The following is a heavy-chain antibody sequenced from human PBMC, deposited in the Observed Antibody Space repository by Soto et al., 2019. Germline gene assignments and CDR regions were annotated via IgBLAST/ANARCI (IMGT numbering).Heavy chain of an antibody. Sequence: QVQLVQSGAEVKKPGASVKVSCKASGYTFTGYYMHWVRQAPGQGLEWMGWINPNSGGTNYAQKFQGRVTITADESTSTAYMELSSLRSEDTAVYYCARINMVRVFDYWGQGTLVTVSS. CDR3: ARINMVRVFDY. J-gene: IGHJ4*02. CDR2: INPNSGGT. D-gene: IGHD3-10*01. V-gene: IGHV1-2*02. CDR1: GYTFTGYY.